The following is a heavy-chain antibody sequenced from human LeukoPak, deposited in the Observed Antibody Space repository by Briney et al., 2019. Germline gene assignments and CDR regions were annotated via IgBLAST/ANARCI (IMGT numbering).Heavy chain of an antibody. CDR3: AGDRRTYYYDSSGYYYGY. J-gene: IGHJ4*02. CDR2: INPNSGGT. V-gene: IGHV1-2*02. Sequence: ASVKVSCKASGYTFTGYYMHWVRQAPGQGLEWMGWINPNSGGTNYAQKFQGRVTMTRDTSISTAYMELSRLRSDDTAVYYCAGDRRTYYYDSSGYYYGYWGQGTLVTVSS. D-gene: IGHD3-22*01. CDR1: GYTFTGYY.